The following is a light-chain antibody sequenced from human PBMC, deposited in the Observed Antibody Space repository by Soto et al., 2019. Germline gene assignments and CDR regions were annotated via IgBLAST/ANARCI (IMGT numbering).Light chain of an antibody. Sequence: EVLMTQSPATLSVAPWEGVTLSCKASQGIGDTLAWYQHKPGQTPRLLIYDTSTRATGVPARFSGSGSGTDFTLTISSLQPEDFATYYCQQLFDSPITFGQGTRLEIK. CDR2: DTS. V-gene: IGKV3-15*01. CDR3: QQLFDSPIT. J-gene: IGKJ5*01. CDR1: QGIGDT.